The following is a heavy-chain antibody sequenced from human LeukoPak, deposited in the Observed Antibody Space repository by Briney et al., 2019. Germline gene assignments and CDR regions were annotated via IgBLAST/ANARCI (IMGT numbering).Heavy chain of an antibody. D-gene: IGHD6-19*01. Sequence: PGGSLRLSFAASGFTVSSDAMSWVRQAPGKGLEWVSAISGSGGSTYYADSVKGRFTISRDNSKNTLYLQMNSLRAEDTAVYYCTKAYQWLAVGVLTTYCGQATLVTVSS. CDR2: ISGSGGST. J-gene: IGHJ4*02. V-gene: IGHV3-23*01. CDR1: GFTVSSDA. CDR3: TKAYQWLAVGVLTTY.